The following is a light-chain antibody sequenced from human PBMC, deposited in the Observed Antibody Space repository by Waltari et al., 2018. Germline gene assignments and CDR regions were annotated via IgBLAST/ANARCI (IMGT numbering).Light chain of an antibody. V-gene: IGKV3-20*01. Sequence: EIVLPQSPGTLSLSPGERATLSCRASHSVRSSYLAWYQQKPGQAPRGLIHGASTRATGIPDRFRGSGSGTDFTLTISRLEPEDFAVYYCQQYGSSPWTFGQGTKVEIK. CDR2: GAS. CDR1: HSVRSSY. CDR3: QQYGSSPWT. J-gene: IGKJ1*01.